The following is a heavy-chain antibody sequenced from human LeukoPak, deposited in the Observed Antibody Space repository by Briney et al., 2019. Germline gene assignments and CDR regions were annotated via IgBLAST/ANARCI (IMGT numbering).Heavy chain of an antibody. CDR2: ISGSGLTI. Sequence: GGSLRLSCAASGFTFSSYTMNWVRQAPGKGLEWISSISGSGLTIYYADSVKGRFTISRDNAKNSLYLQINGLRVEDTAVYCCSRSGYGAGTSPYYWGQGTLVTVSS. V-gene: IGHV3-48*04. CDR1: GFTFSSYT. D-gene: IGHD3-10*01. J-gene: IGHJ4*02. CDR3: SRSGYGAGTSPYY.